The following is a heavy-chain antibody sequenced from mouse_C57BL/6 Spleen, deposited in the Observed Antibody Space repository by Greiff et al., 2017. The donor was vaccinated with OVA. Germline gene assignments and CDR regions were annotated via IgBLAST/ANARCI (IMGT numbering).Heavy chain of an antibody. J-gene: IGHJ4*01. V-gene: IGHV1-7*01. D-gene: IGHD2-2*01. CDR2: INPSSGYT. CDR1: GYNFTSYW. Sequence: LVESGAELAKPGASVKLSCKASGYNFTSYWMHWVKQRPGQGLEWIGYINPSSGYTKYNQKFKDKATLTADKSSSTAYMQLSSLTYEDSAVYYCARSWYGYDPYAMDYWGQGTSVTVSS. CDR3: ARSWYGYDPYAMDY.